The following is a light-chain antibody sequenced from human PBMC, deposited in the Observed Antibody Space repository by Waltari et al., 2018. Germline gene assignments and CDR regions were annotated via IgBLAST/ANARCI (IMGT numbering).Light chain of an antibody. J-gene: IGKJ2*01. Sequence: DTQMTQSPSTLSASVGDRVTITCRASQSILTWLAWYQQKPGKAPRLLIYQAFNLESGVPGRFSGSASGTEFNLTISSLQPDDSATYYCQQYHDYSAFGQGTKLEIK. CDR2: QAF. CDR1: QSILTW. V-gene: IGKV1-5*03. CDR3: QQYHDYSA.